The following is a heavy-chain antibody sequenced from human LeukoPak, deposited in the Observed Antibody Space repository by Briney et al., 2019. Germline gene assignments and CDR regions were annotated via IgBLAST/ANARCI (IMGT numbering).Heavy chain of an antibody. V-gene: IGHV1-69*05. Sequence: SVKVSCEASGGTFSSYAISWVRQAPGHGLEWMGGIIPIFGTANYAQKFQGRVTITTDESTSTAYMELSSLRSEDTAVYYCARRVVRGVRGNWFDPWGQGTLVTVSS. J-gene: IGHJ5*02. CDR2: IIPIFGTA. D-gene: IGHD3-10*01. CDR3: ARRVVRGVRGNWFDP. CDR1: GGTFSSYA.